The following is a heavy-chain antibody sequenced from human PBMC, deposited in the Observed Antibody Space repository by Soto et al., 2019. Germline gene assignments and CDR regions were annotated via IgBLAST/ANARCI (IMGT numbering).Heavy chain of an antibody. J-gene: IGHJ4*02. Sequence: QLQLQESGPGLVKPSETLSLTCTVSGGSISSSSYYWGWIRQHPGKGLEWIGSIYYSGSTFYSPSLRSRITISVDTTKNQFSLRVNSVTAADTAVYYCAREYSSAPDYWGQATLVTVSS. D-gene: IGHD6-25*01. CDR2: IYYSGST. CDR3: AREYSSAPDY. CDR1: GGSISSSSYY. V-gene: IGHV4-39*02.